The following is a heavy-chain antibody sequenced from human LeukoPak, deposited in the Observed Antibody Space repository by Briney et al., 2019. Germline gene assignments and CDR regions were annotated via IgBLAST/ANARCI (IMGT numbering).Heavy chain of an antibody. CDR1: GGSFSGYY. V-gene: IGHV4-34*01. CDR3: ASHDIVTGYYHRHFDY. CDR2: INHSGST. Sequence: SETLSLTCAVYGGSFSGYYWSWLRQPPGKGLEGIGEINHSGSTNYNPSLKSRVTISVDTSKNQFSLKLTSVTAADTAVYYCASHDIVTGYYHRHFDYWGPGTLVTVSS. J-gene: IGHJ4*01. D-gene: IGHD3-9*01.